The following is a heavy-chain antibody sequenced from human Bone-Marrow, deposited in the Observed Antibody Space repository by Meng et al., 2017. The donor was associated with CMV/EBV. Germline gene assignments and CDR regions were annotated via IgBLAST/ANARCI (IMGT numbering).Heavy chain of an antibody. D-gene: IGHD2-2*01. V-gene: IGHV1-18*01. CDR1: GYTFTSYG. J-gene: IGHJ4*02. CDR2: ISAYNGNT. Sequence: ASVKVSFPASGYTFTSYGISWVRQAPGQGLEWMGWISAYNGNTNYAQKLQGRVTMTTDTSTSTAYMELRSLRSDDTAVYYCAITPSIYCSSTSCPNLDYWGEGTLVTVSS. CDR3: AITPSIYCSSTSCPNLDY.